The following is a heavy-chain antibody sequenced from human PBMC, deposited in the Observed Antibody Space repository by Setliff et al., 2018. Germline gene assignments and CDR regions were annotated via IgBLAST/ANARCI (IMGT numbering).Heavy chain of an antibody. J-gene: IGHJ6*03. CDR3: ARANVLRFLEWLLSGGDYYYYYYMDV. CDR2: INPSGGST. V-gene: IGHV1-46*01. CDR1: GYTFTSYY. D-gene: IGHD3-3*01. Sequence: ASVKVSCKASGYTFTSYYTHWVRQAPGQGLEWMGIINPSGGSTSYAQKFQGRVTMTRDTSTSTVYMELSSLRSEDTAVYYCARANVLRFLEWLLSGGDYYYYYYMDVWGKGTTVTVSS.